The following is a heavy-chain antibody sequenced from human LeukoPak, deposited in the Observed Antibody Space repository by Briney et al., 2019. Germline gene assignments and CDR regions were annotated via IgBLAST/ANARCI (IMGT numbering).Heavy chain of an antibody. V-gene: IGHV1-18*01. CDR2: ISAYNGNT. Sequence: ASVKVSCKASGYTFTSYGISWVRQAPGQGLEWMGWISAYNGNTNYAQKFQGRVTITADKSTSTAYMELSSLRSEDTAVYYCARALIHDSSGYYHDYWGQGTLVTVSS. J-gene: IGHJ4*02. CDR3: ARALIHDSSGYYHDY. CDR1: GYTFTSYG. D-gene: IGHD3-22*01.